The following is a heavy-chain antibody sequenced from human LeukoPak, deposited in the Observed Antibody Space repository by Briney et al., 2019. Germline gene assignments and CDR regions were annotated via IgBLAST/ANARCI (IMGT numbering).Heavy chain of an antibody. D-gene: IGHD2-2*01. CDR2: ISGSGGST. CDR3: AKIDLDIVVVPAADLIDY. J-gene: IGHJ4*02. Sequence: GGSLRLSCAASGFTFSSYAMSWVRQAPGKGPEWVSAISGSGGSTYYADSVKGRFTISRDNSKNTLYLQMNSLRAEDTAVYYCAKIDLDIVVVPAADLIDYWGQGTLVTVSS. V-gene: IGHV3-23*01. CDR1: GFTFSSYA.